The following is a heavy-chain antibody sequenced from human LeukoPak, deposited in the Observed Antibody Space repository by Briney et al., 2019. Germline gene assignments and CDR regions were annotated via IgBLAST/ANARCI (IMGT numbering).Heavy chain of an antibody. CDR2: ISAYNGNT. V-gene: IGHV1-18*01. D-gene: IGHD2-2*01. Sequence: ASVKVSCKASGYTFTSYGISWVRQAPGQGLEWMGWISAYNGNTNYAQKLQGRVTMTTDTSTSTAYMELRSLRSDDTAVYYCASRNCSSTSCWFDPWGQGTLVTVSS. J-gene: IGHJ5*02. CDR1: GYTFTSYG. CDR3: ASRNCSSTSCWFDP.